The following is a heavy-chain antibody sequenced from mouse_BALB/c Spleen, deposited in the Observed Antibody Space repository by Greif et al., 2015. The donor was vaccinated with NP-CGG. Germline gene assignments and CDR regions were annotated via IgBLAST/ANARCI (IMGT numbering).Heavy chain of an antibody. Sequence: LQQSGPELVKPGALVKISCKASGYTFTSYDINWVKQRPGQGIEWIGWIYPGDGSTKYNEKFKGKATLTADKSSSAAYSLLSSLTSENSAAFFCALRGSYDAMDYWVQGTSVTVSS. CDR3: ALRGSYDAMDY. CDR1: GYTFTSYD. D-gene: IGHD1-1*02. CDR2: IYPGDGST. V-gene: IGHV1S33*01. J-gene: IGHJ4*01.